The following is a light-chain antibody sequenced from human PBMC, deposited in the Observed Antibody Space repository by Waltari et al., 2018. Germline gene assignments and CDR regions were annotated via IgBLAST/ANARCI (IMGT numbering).Light chain of an antibody. Sequence: EIVMTQSPATLSVSPGEGATLSCRASQGINSDLAWYQHKPGQATRRLIYGASTRAAGVPARFSGSGSGTEFTLTISSLQSEDFGVYYCQQSKIWPAFGQGTKVEIK. CDR1: QGINSD. CDR3: QQSKIWPA. V-gene: IGKV3-15*01. J-gene: IGKJ1*01. CDR2: GAS.